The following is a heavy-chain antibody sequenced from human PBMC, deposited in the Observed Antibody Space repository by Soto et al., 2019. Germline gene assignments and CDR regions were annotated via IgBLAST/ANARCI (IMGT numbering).Heavy chain of an antibody. CDR2: ISGSGGST. D-gene: IGHD2-8*02. V-gene: IGHV3-23*01. Sequence: QTGGSLRLSCAASGFTFSSYAMSWVRQAPGKGLEWVSAISGSGGSTYYADSVKGRFTISRDNSKNTLYLQMNSLRAEDTAVYYCAKDQGAGDYYYYYGMDVWGQGTTVTVSS. CDR1: GFTFSSYA. J-gene: IGHJ6*02. CDR3: AKDQGAGDYYYYYGMDV.